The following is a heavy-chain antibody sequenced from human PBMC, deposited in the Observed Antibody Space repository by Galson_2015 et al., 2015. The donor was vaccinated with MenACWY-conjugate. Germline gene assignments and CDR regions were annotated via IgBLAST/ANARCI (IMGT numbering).Heavy chain of an antibody. CDR2: ISNSGDRT. CDR3: VKDTSPSGGGTCYKRHCYYYGMDV. Sequence: SLRLSCAASGFTFSRNAMNWVRQAPGKGLEWVSGISNSGDRTSYADSVMGRFTISRDNSKNTLYLQMNSLGADDMAVYYCVKDTSPSGGGTCYKRHCYYYGMDVWGQGTTVTVSS. J-gene: IGHJ6*02. CDR1: GFTFSRNA. V-gene: IGHV3-23*01. D-gene: IGHD2-15*01.